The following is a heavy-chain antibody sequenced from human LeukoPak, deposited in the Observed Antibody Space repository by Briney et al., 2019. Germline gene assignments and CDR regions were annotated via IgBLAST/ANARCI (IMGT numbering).Heavy chain of an antibody. V-gene: IGHV1-18*01. CDR2: ISAYNAYT. J-gene: IGHJ6*03. CDR3: ARGGFHYDFWSGNYYYYMDV. Sequence: ASVKVSCKASGYTFTSYGISWVRQAPGQGLEWVGWISAYNAYTNYTQKLQGRVTMTTDTSTSTAYMELRSLRSDDTAVYYCARGGFHYDFWSGNYYYYMDVWGKGTTVTVSS. D-gene: IGHD3-3*01. CDR1: GYTFTSYG.